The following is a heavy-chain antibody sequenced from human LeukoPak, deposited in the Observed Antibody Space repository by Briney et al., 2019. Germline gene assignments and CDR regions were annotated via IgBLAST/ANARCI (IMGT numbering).Heavy chain of an antibody. CDR2: IYYSGST. D-gene: IGHD3-3*01. Sequence: SETLSLTCTVSGGSISSSSYYWGWIRQPPGKGLEWIGSIYYSGSTYYNPSLKSRVTISVDTSKNQFSLKLSSVTAADTAVYYCAGGYDFWSGYPLVPWGQGTLVTVSS. J-gene: IGHJ5*02. V-gene: IGHV4-39*01. CDR3: AGGYDFWSGYPLVP. CDR1: GGSISSSSYY.